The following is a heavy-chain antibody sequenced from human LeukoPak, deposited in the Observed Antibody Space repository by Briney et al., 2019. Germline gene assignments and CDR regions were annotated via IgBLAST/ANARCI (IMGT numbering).Heavy chain of an antibody. Sequence: SETLSLTCTVSGGSVSSGNYYWSWIRQPPGKGLEWIGYIYYSGSTNYNPSLKSRVTISVDTSKNQFSLKLSSVTAADTAVYYCARGVGAVYWYFDLWGRGTLVTVSS. CDR2: IYYSGST. V-gene: IGHV4-61*01. J-gene: IGHJ2*01. CDR1: GGSVSSGNYY. CDR3: ARGVGAVYWYFDL. D-gene: IGHD1-26*01.